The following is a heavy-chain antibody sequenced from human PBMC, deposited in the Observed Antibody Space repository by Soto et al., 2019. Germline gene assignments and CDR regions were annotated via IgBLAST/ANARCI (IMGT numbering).Heavy chain of an antibody. CDR1: GGTISSGGYS. CDR2: MYHSGST. D-gene: IGHD3-10*01. V-gene: IGHV4-30-2*01. J-gene: IGHJ5*01. Sequence: SATLSLTCDVSGGTISSGGYSWSWIRQPPGKGLEWIGYMYHSGSTYYNPSLKSRVTISVDRSKNQFSLKLSSVTAADTAVYYCASVITMVRGPLGCFVSWCPGTLVTVSS. CDR3: ASVITMVRGPLGCFVS.